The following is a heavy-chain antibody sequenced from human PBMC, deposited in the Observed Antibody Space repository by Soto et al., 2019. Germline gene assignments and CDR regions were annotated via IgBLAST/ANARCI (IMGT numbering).Heavy chain of an antibody. CDR2: INTYSGKT. CDR1: GYTFSIYS. CDR3: ARRDGDPSSATGFDY. D-gene: IGHD7-27*01. J-gene: IGHJ4*02. V-gene: IGHV1-18*01. Sequence: QVQLVQSGAEVKKPGASVKVSCKASGYTFSIYSITWVRQAPGQELEWMGGINTYSGKTYYAQKFQGRVTMTTDPSTSTAYMDMRSLRSDDTAVYYCARRDGDPSSATGFDYWGKVPLVSVSA.